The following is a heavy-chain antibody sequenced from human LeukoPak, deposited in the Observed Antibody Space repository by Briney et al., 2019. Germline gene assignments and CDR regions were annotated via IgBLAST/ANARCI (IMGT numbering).Heavy chain of an antibody. V-gene: IGHV3-30*18. J-gene: IGHJ6*02. D-gene: IGHD6-19*01. Sequence: PGGSLRLSCAAPGFTFSRYGMYWVRQAPGKGLEWVAVISPDGTNKYYADSVKGRFTISRDNSKNTLYLQMNSLRAEDTAVYYCAKDPIAVAGNNYYRMDVWGQGTTVSVS. CDR1: GFTFSRYG. CDR3: AKDPIAVAGNNYYRMDV. CDR2: ISPDGTNK.